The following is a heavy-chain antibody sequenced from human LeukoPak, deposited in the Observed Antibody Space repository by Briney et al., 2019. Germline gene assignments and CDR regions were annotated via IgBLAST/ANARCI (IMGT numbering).Heavy chain of an antibody. V-gene: IGHV3-53*01. D-gene: IGHD6-19*01. CDR2: IYSGGST. CDR1: GFTDSSNY. J-gene: IGHJ3*02. Sequence: PGRSLRLSCAASGFTDSSNYMSWVRQAPGKGLEWVSVIYSGGSTYYADSVKGRFTISRDNSKNTLYLQMNSLRAEDTAVYYCARDRIAVRYAFDIWGQGTMVTVSS. CDR3: ARDRIAVRYAFDI.